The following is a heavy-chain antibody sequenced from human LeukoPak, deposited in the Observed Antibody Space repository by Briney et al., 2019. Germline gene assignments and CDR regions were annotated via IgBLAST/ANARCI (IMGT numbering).Heavy chain of an antibody. D-gene: IGHD4-17*01. V-gene: IGHV4-30-4*01. CDR3: ARVLSDGDYVFDY. CDR2: IYYSGST. J-gene: IGHJ4*02. CDR1: GGSISSGDYY. Sequence: SETLSLTCTVSGGSISSGDYYWSWIRQPPGKGLEWIGYIYYSGSTYYNPSLKSRVTISVDTSKNHFSLKLSSVTAADTAVYYCARVLSDGDYVFDYWGQGTLVTVSS.